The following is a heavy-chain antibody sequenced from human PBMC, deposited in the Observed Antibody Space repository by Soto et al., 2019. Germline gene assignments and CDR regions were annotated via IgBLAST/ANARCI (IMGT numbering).Heavy chain of an antibody. CDR2: IRSKANSYAT. D-gene: IGHD2-21*01. V-gene: IGHV3-73*01. CDR3: NWGDFSGWTFDY. J-gene: IGHJ4*02. Sequence: AGGSLRLSCAASGFTFSGSAMHWVRQASGKGLEWVGRIRSKANSYATAYAASVKGRFTISRDDSKNTAYLQMNSLKTEDTAVYYCNWGDFSGWTFDYWGQGTLVTVSS. CDR1: GFTFSGSA.